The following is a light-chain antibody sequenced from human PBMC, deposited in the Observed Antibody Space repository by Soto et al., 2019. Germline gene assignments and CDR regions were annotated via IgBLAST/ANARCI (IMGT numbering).Light chain of an antibody. CDR1: QSVSSSY. J-gene: IGKJ5*01. CDR3: QQYGSSPSLT. CDR2: GAS. Sequence: ESVLTQSPGPLSLSPGERATLSCRASQSVSSSYLAWYQQKPGQAPRLLLYGASSRAPGIPDRFSGSGSGSEFTLTISRLEPEDFAVYYCQQYGSSPSLTFGQGTRLEIK. V-gene: IGKV3-20*01.